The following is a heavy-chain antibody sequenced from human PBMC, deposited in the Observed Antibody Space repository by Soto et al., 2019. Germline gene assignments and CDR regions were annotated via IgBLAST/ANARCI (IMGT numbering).Heavy chain of an antibody. CDR3: ARGWFGRDV. J-gene: IGHJ6*03. D-gene: IGHD3-10*01. Sequence: EVQLVESGGGLVQPGGSLRLSCAASEFTFSGRSVHWVRQAPGKGLVWVSGIDKVGTDSTYADYVKGRFTSSRDKAKITVYLQMNSLGVEDTAVYYCARGWFGRDVWGKGTMVTVSS. CDR1: EFTFSGRS. V-gene: IGHV3-74*01. CDR2: IDKVGTDS.